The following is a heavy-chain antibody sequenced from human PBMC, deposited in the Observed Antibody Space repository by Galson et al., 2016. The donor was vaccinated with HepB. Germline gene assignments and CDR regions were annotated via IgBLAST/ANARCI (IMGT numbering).Heavy chain of an antibody. CDR3: AGMSYFDISGYDYYFDY. Sequence: SETLSLTCTVSGGSINPYYWTWIRQTPGKGLEWIGYISHTGSTHYNPSLKSRVTISVDTSKNQFSLKLSSVTAADTAVYYCAGMSYFDISGYDYYFDYWGQGTLVTVSS. D-gene: IGHD3-22*01. CDR2: ISHTGST. J-gene: IGHJ4*02. CDR1: GGSINPYY. V-gene: IGHV4-59*01.